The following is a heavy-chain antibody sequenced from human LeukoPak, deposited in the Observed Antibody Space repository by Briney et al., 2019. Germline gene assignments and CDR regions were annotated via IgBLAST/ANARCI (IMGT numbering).Heavy chain of an antibody. Sequence: SETLSLTCAVSGYSISSGYYWGWIRQPPGKGLEWIGSIYHSGSTYYNPSLKSRVTISVDTSKNQFSLKLSSVTAADTAVYYCARARYQRSSVDPWGQGTLVTVSS. D-gene: IGHD2-2*01. V-gene: IGHV4-38-2*01. CDR2: IYHSGST. CDR1: GYSISSGYY. CDR3: ARARYQRSSVDP. J-gene: IGHJ5*02.